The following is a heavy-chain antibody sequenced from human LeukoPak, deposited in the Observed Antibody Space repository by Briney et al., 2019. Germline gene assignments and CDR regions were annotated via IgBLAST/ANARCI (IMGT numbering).Heavy chain of an antibody. D-gene: IGHD5-24*01. Sequence: GGSLRLSCAASGFTFNDYWMSWVRQAPGKGLEWVANIKQDGSKKSYVDSVKGRFTISRDNAKNSLYLQMNSLRAEDTAIYYCTRVGYIDEGIDYWGQGTLVTVSS. J-gene: IGHJ4*02. CDR2: IKQDGSKK. V-gene: IGHV3-7*04. CDR3: TRVGYIDEGIDY. CDR1: GFTFNDYW.